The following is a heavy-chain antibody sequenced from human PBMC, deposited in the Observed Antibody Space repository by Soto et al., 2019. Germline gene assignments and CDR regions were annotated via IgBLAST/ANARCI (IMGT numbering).Heavy chain of an antibody. D-gene: IGHD2-2*01. Sequence: PGESLKISCKGFGYSFINFWIGWVRQMPGKGLEWMGIIYPGDSVTRYSPYFQGQVTISADKSISTAYLQWSSLKAPDTAMYYCARGLLVPSATPSRDYYYYGLDVWGQGTTVTVSS. J-gene: IGHJ6*02. CDR3: ARGLLVPSATPSRDYYYYGLDV. CDR1: GYSFINFW. V-gene: IGHV5-51*01. CDR2: IYPGDSVT.